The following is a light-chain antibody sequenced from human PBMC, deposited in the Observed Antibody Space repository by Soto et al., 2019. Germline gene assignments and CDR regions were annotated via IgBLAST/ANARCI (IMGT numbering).Light chain of an antibody. Sequence: QSVLTQSPSASGTPGQRVTISCSGSSSNIGSNNVNWYQQLPGTAPKLLIYSNNQRPSGVPDRVSGSKSGTSASLAITGLQSEDEADYYCAAWDDSLNGHVVFGGGTKVTVL. CDR1: SSNIGSNN. J-gene: IGLJ2*01. CDR3: AAWDDSLNGHVV. V-gene: IGLV1-44*01. CDR2: SNN.